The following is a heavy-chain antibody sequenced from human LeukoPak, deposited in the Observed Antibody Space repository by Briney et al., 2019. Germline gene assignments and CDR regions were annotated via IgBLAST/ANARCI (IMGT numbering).Heavy chain of an antibody. V-gene: IGHV4-61*02. Sequence: SETLSLTCAVSGGSVSSGSYYWNWIRQPAGKGLEWIGRIYSTGSTNQNPSLKSRVTMSVDTSKNQVSLELSSVTAADTAMYYCARSAGARPFDFWGQGTLVTVSS. CDR2: IYSTGST. CDR1: GGSVSSGSYY. J-gene: IGHJ4*02. CDR3: ARSAGARPFDF. D-gene: IGHD6-6*01.